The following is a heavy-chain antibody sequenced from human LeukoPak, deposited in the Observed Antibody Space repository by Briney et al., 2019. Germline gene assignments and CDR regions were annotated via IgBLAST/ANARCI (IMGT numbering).Heavy chain of an antibody. V-gene: IGHV3-23*01. CDR2: ISGNGDTT. CDR3: AKIVSGWNAPFDY. Sequence: PGGSLRLSCVASGFNFNNYAMSWVRQAPGKGLDWVSGISGNGDTTFYAVSVRGRFTISRDNSKNTLYLQMNSLRADDTAVYYCAKIVSGWNAPFDYWGQGTLVTV. CDR1: GFNFNNYA. D-gene: IGHD1-1*01. J-gene: IGHJ4*02.